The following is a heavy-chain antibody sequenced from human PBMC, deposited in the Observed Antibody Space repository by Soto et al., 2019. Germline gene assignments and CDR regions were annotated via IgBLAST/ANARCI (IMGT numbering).Heavy chain of an antibody. CDR2: ISSDGSKK. CDR3: AAEIRTNY. Sequence: GGSLRLSCAASGFTFSVRGMHWVRQAPGKGLEWVAVISSDGSKKVYADSLKGRLTISRDNSKNTLFLQMNSLSLDDTAVYYCAAEIRTNYWGQGTQVTVSS. D-gene: IGHD1-7*01. V-gene: IGHV3-30*03. J-gene: IGHJ4*02. CDR1: GFTFSVRG.